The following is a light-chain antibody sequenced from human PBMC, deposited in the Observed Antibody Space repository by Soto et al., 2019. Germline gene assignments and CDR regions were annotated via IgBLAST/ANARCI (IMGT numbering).Light chain of an antibody. V-gene: IGLV2-14*03. CDR2: DVS. CDR3: CSYTTSNTRQIV. Sequence: QSALTQPASVSVSPGHSITISCTGTSSDGGGYNYVSCYQQHPGNAPKFMIYDVSNRPSGVSNRFSGSKSGNTASLTISGLQAEDEADYYCCSYTTSNTRQIVFGTGTKVTVL. CDR1: SSDGGGYNY. J-gene: IGLJ1*01.